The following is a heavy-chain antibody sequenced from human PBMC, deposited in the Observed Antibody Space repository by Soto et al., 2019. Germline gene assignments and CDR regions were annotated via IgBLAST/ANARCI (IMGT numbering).Heavy chain of an antibody. CDR2: INAGNGNT. Sequence: ASVKVSCKASGYTFTSYAMHWVRQAPGQRLEWMGWINAGNGNTKYSQKFQGRVTITRDTSASTAYMELSSLRSEDTAVYYCARRLHSNYYYYCVMDVWGQRTTVTVSS. CDR3: ARRLHSNYYYYCVMDV. CDR1: GYTFTSYA. J-gene: IGHJ6*02. V-gene: IGHV1-3*01. D-gene: IGHD4-4*01.